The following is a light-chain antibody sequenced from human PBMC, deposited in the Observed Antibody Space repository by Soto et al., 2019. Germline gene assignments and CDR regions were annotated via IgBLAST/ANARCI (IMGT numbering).Light chain of an antibody. Sequence: DIQMTQSPSSLSASVGDRVTITCRASQDINIYLNWYQQRPGKAPNLLIYTASSLQSGVPSRFSGSGSGTDFSLTITSLQPEDFATYFRQQSHSTPLTFGGGTKVEIK. CDR3: QQSHSTPLT. CDR2: TAS. V-gene: IGKV1-39*01. CDR1: QDINIY. J-gene: IGKJ4*01.